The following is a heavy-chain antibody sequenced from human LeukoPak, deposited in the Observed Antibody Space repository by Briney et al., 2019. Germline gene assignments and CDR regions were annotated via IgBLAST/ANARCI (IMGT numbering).Heavy chain of an antibody. D-gene: IGHD3-9*01. Sequence: KTGRSLRLSCTASGFTFGDYAMSWVRQAPGKGLEWVGFIRSKAYGGTTEYAASVKGRFTISRDDSKSIAYLQMNSLKTEDTAVYYCTRAPDERYFDWLPLLDYWGQGTLVTVSS. J-gene: IGHJ4*02. CDR1: GFTFGDYA. V-gene: IGHV3-49*04. CDR2: IRSKAYGGTT. CDR3: TRAPDERYFDWLPLLDY.